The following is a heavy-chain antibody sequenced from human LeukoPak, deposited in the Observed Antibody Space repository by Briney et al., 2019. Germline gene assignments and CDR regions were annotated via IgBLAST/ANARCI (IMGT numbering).Heavy chain of an antibody. D-gene: IGHD5-24*01. Sequence: ASVKVSCKASGYEIISFGISWVRQAPGQGLEWLGWISASNGNTNYAHKFQGRVTMTTDTSASTAYMELRSLRSDDTALNYCARGGYNAYDREWYDAFDIRGQGTLVTVSS. J-gene: IGHJ3*02. CDR3: ARGGYNAYDREWYDAFDI. CDR1: GYEIISFG. CDR2: ISASNGNT. V-gene: IGHV1-18*01.